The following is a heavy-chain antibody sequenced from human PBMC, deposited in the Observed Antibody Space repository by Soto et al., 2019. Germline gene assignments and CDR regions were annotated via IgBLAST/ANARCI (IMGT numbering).Heavy chain of an antibody. V-gene: IGHV4-4*07. D-gene: IGHD3-9*01. CDR3: ARADYEILTGSYAMDG. J-gene: IGHJ6*02. CDR1: GYSLGNYY. Sequence: PGDTLSLTCPCSGYSLGNYYWFLLRPPVGKGLEWIGRVSSSGNTNANPTLNSRATMSIDTSKNQFSLRLRSVTAADTAVYYCARADYEILTGSYAMDGWGQGNTVTFS. CDR2: VSSSGNT.